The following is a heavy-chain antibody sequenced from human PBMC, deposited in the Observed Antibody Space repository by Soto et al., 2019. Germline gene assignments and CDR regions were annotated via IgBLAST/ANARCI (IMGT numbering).Heavy chain of an antibody. Sequence: GGSLRLSCAASGFTFSSYAMSWVRQAPGKGLEWVSAISGSGGSTYYADSVKGRFTISRDNSKNTLYLQMNSLRAEDTAVYYCANYLIPPDYIWGSYRLRARDDYWGQGTLVTVSS. CDR1: GFTFSSYA. CDR2: ISGSGGST. CDR3: ANYLIPPDYIWGSYRLRARDDY. V-gene: IGHV3-23*01. D-gene: IGHD3-16*02. J-gene: IGHJ4*02.